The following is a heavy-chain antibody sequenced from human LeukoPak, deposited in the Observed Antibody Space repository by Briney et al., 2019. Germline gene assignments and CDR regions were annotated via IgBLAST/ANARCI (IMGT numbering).Heavy chain of an antibody. Sequence: PGGSLRLSCAASGFTFSSYEIHWVRQAPGKGLEWVSSISSSSSYIYYADSVKGRFTISRDNSKNTLYLQMNSLRAEDTAVYYCARDKLNVVRFLEWANWFDPWGQGTLVTVSS. V-gene: IGHV3-21*01. D-gene: IGHD3-3*01. J-gene: IGHJ5*02. CDR1: GFTFSSYE. CDR2: ISSSSSYI. CDR3: ARDKLNVVRFLEWANWFDP.